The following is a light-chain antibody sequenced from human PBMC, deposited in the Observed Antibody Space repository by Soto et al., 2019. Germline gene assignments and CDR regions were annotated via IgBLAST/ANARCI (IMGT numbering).Light chain of an antibody. J-gene: IGLJ3*02. Sequence: QSVLTQPASVSGSPGQSITISCTGTSSDVGAYNYVSWYQQHPGKAPKLMIYEVTNRPSGVSNRFSGSRSGNTASLTISGLQAEDEADYYCSTSSSTSTTWVFGGGTKLTVL. CDR1: SSDVGAYNY. CDR2: EVT. V-gene: IGLV2-14*01. CDR3: STSSSTSTTWV.